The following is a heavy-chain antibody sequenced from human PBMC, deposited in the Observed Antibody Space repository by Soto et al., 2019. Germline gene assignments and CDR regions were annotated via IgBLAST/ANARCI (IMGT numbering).Heavy chain of an antibody. CDR2: ISAHNGNT. CDR3: ARDVREISGAYYYYCMDV. V-gene: IGHV1-18*01. D-gene: IGHD2-15*01. J-gene: IGHJ6*02. CDR1: GYTFTNYG. Sequence: QVQLVQSGAEVEKPGASVKVSCMASGYTFTNYGVSWVRQAPGQGLEWMGWISAHNGNTKSAQKLQGRVTMTTDTSTSTAYMDLRSLRPDDTAVYYCARDVREISGAYYYYCMDVWGQGTTVTVSS.